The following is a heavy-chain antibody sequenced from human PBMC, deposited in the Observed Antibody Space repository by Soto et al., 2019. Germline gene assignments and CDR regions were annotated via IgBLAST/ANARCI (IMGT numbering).Heavy chain of an antibody. J-gene: IGHJ6*02. CDR1: GYTFTGYY. V-gene: IGHV1-2*02. Sequence: ASVKVSCKASGYTFTGYYVHWVREAPGQGLEWMGWINPETGGTSYAQKFQGRVTLSRDTSINTAYLELSRLRFDDAAVYFCARERYQVISDGMDVWGPGTTVTVSS. CDR3: ARERYQVISDGMDV. CDR2: INPETGGT. D-gene: IGHD2-2*01.